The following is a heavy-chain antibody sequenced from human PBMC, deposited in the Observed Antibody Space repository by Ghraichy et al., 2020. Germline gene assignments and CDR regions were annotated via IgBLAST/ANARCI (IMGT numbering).Heavy chain of an antibody. V-gene: IGHV3-33*08. J-gene: IGHJ3*02. D-gene: IGHD6-13*01. CDR1: GFTFSSYG. CDR3: ARGWHIAAAEGAFDI. CDR2: IWYDGSNK. Sequence: GVSLRLSCAASGFTFSSYGMHWVRQAPGKGLEWVAVIWYDGSNKYYADSVKGRFTISRDNSKNTLYLQMNSLRAEDTAVYYCARGWHIAAAEGAFDIWGQGTMVSVSS.